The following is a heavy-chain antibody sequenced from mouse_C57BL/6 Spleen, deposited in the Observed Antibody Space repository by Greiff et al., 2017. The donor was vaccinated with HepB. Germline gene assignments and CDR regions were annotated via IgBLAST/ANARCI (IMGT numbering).Heavy chain of an antibody. CDR1: GYTFTSYW. D-gene: IGHD1-1*01. J-gene: IGHJ2*01. V-gene: IGHV1-64*01. CDR2: IHPNSGST. CDR3: ARCYGSSYYFDY. Sequence: QVHVKQSGAELVKPGASVKLSCKASGYTFTSYWMHWVKQRPGQGLEWIGMIHPNSGSTNYNEKFKSKATLTVDKSSSTAYMQLSSLTSEDSAVYYCARCYGSSYYFDYWGQGTTLTVSS.